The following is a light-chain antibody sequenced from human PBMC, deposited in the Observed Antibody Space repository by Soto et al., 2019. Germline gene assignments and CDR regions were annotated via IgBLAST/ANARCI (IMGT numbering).Light chain of an antibody. Sequence: AIEMTQSPASLSASVGDRVTITCRASLGYRNDSGWFQQKPGKAPKLLLYAASSLQSSVPSRFSESGSGTDFTLTVSSLQPEDFATYYCLQGYDYPYTFGQRTKLELK. J-gene: IGKJ2*01. V-gene: IGKV1-6*01. CDR1: LGYRND. CDR2: AAS. CDR3: LQGYDYPYT.